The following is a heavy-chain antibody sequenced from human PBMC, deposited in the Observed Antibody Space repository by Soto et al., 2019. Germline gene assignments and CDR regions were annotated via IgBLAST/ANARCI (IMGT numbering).Heavy chain of an antibody. CDR1: GGSISSSSYY. D-gene: IGHD2-2*01. J-gene: IGHJ5*02. CDR3: ARLGGIAYALFWFDP. Sequence: QLQLQESGPGLVKPSETLSLTCTVSGGSISSSSYYWGWIRQPPGKGLEWIGSIYYSGSTYYNPSLKSRVTISVDTSKNQCSLKLSSVTAADTAVYYCARLGGIAYALFWFDPWGQGTLVTVSS. V-gene: IGHV4-39*01. CDR2: IYYSGST.